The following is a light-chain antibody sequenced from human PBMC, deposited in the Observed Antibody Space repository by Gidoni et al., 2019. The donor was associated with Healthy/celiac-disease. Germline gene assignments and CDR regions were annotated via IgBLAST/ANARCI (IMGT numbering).Light chain of an antibody. Sequence: EIVLTQSPATLSLSPGERATLSCRASQSVSSYLAWYQQKPGQAPRLLIYDASNRATGIPARLSGRGSGTDFTLSTSSLEPEDFVVYYCQQRSNGPPLTFGGGTKVEIK. CDR3: QQRSNGPPLT. V-gene: IGKV3-11*01. J-gene: IGKJ4*01. CDR1: QSVSSY. CDR2: DAS.